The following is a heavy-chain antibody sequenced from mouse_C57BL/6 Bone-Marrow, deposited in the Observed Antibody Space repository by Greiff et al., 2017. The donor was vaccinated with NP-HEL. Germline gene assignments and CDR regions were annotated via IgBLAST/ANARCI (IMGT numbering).Heavy chain of an antibody. CDR3: ARHEDLAY. CDR1: GFTFSSYG. V-gene: IGHV5-6*01. CDR2: ISSGGSYT. J-gene: IGHJ3*01. Sequence: EVQLVESGGDLVKPGGSLKLSCAASGFTFSSYGMSWVRPTPDKRLEWVATISSGGSYTYYPDSVKGRFTISRDNAKNTLYLQMSSLKSEDTAMYYCARHEDLAYWGQGTLVTVSA.